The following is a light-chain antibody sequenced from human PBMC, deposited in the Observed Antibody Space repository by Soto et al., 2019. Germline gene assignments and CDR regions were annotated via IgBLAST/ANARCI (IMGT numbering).Light chain of an antibody. CDR1: QSVSSY. CDR3: QQSYSTPIT. CDR2: AAS. Sequence: TQSPATLSLSPGERATLSCRASQSVSSYLAWYQQKPGKAPKLLIYAASSLQSGVPARFSGSGSGTDFTLTISSLQPEDFVTYYCQQSYSTPITFGQGTRLEIK. V-gene: IGKV1-39*01. J-gene: IGKJ5*01.